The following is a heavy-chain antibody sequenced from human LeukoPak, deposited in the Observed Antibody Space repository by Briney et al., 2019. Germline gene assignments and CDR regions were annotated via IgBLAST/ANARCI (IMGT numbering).Heavy chain of an antibody. CDR3: ARDFESSTSWFDY. Sequence: ASVKVSCKASGYTFTGYYMHWMRQAPGQGLEWMGWISAYNGNTNYAPKVQGRVTMTTDASTSTAYMELRNLRSDDTAVYYCARDFESSTSWFDYWGQGALVTVSS. V-gene: IGHV1-18*04. J-gene: IGHJ4*02. CDR2: ISAYNGNT. D-gene: IGHD2-2*01. CDR1: GYTFTGYY.